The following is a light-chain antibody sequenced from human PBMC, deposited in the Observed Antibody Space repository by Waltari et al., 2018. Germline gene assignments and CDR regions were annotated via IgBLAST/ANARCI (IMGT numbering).Light chain of an antibody. J-gene: IGLJ1*01. Sequence: SSVLTQPPSVSVAPGQTARITCGGNNIGSKSVHWYQQKTGRAPVLVVYDDRDRPSGIPGRFSGSNSGNTATLTISRVEDGDEADYYCQVLDSSSDHYVFGTETKVTVL. CDR3: QVLDSSSDHYV. CDR2: DDR. CDR1: NIGSKS. V-gene: IGLV3-21*02.